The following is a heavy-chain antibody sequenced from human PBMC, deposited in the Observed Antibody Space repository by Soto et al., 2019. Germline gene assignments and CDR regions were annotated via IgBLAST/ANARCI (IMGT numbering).Heavy chain of an antibody. D-gene: IGHD1-26*01. CDR2: IYYSGST. J-gene: IGHJ4*02. CDR3: ASGLRQRWELLRDPLAY. CDR1: GGSISSSSCY. V-gene: IGHV4-39*01. Sequence: SETLSLSCTVSGGSISSSSCYWGRIRQPPGKGLEWIGSIYYSGSTYYNPSLKSRVTISVDTSKNQFSLKLSSVTAADTAVYYCASGLRQRWELLRDPLAYWGQGTLVTVSS.